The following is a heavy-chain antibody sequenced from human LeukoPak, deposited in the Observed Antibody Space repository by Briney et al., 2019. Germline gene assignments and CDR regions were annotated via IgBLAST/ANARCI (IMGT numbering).Heavy chain of an antibody. J-gene: IGHJ4*02. D-gene: IGHD2-2*01. Sequence: RPGGSLRLSCAASGFTFSSYAMGWVRQAPGKGLEWVSAISGSGGSTYYADSVKGRFTISRDNSKNTLYLQMNSLRAEDTAVYYCAKALSIVVPAAMDDYWGQGTLVTVSS. CDR1: GFTFSSYA. CDR3: AKALSIVVPAAMDDY. V-gene: IGHV3-23*01. CDR2: ISGSGGST.